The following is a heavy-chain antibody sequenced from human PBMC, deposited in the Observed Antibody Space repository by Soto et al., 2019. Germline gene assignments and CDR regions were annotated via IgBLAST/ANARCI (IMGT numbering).Heavy chain of an antibody. J-gene: IGHJ6*02. Sequence: PSETLSLTCTVSGGSVSSGSYYWSWIRQPPGKGLEWIGYIYYSGSTNYNPSLKSRVTISVDTSKNQLSLKLSSVTAADTAVYYCARVRIAAAGNNGMDVWGQGTTVTVS. CDR2: IYYSGST. V-gene: IGHV4-61*01. D-gene: IGHD6-13*01. CDR3: ARVRIAAAGNNGMDV. CDR1: GGSVSSGSYY.